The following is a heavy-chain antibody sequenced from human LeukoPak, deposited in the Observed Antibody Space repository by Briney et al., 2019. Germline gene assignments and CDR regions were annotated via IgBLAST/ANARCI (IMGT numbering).Heavy chain of an antibody. V-gene: IGHV4-34*01. D-gene: IGHD2-15*01. J-gene: IGHJ4*02. Sequence: SETLSLTCAVYGGSFSGYYWSWIRQPPGKGLEWIGEINHSGSTNYNPSLKSRVTISVDTSKSQFSLKLSSVTAADTAVYYCARGRYCSGGSCYGELNYWGQGTLVTVSS. CDR2: INHSGST. CDR3: ARGRYCSGGSCYGELNY. CDR1: GGSFSGYY.